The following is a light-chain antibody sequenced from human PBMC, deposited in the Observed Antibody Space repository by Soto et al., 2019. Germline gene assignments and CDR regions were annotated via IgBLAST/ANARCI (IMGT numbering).Light chain of an antibody. CDR3: QHLYSDPRTWT. CDR1: QSISSW. CDR2: DAS. Sequence: DIQMTQSPSSLSASVGDRVTITCRASQSISSWLAWYQQMPGKAPKLLIYDASSLHSGVPSRFSGSGSGTDFTLTISSLQPEDFATYYCQHLYSDPRTWTFGQGTKVDIK. J-gene: IGKJ1*01. V-gene: IGKV1-5*01.